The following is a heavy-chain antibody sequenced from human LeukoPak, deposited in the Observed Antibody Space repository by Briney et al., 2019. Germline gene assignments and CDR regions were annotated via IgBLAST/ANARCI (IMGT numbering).Heavy chain of an antibody. CDR3: AAMSLAF. Sequence: PGGSLRLSCAASGFTFNGAWMSWVRQVPGKGLQWVAAISHDGSKEYYVDSVKGRFTISRDNAIDSLFLQMNSLRAEDAALYYCAAMSLAFWGQGTLVTVSS. V-gene: IGHV3-7*01. D-gene: IGHD2-2*01. J-gene: IGHJ4*02. CDR2: ISHDGSKE. CDR1: GFTFNGAW.